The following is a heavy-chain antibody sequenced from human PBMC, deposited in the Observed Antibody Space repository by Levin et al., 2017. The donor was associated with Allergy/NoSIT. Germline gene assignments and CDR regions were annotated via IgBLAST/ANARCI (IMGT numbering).Heavy chain of an antibody. CDR3: TTDSSGVRGVGTNWFDP. J-gene: IGHJ5*02. Sequence: GGSLRLSCAASGFTFSNAWMSWVRQAPGKGLEWVGRIKSKTDGGTTDYAAPVKGRFTISRDDSKNTLYLQMNSLKTEDTAVYYCTTDSSGVRGVGTNWFDPWGQGTLVTVSS. CDR2: IKSKTDGGTT. V-gene: IGHV3-15*01. CDR1: GFTFSNAW. D-gene: IGHD3-10*01.